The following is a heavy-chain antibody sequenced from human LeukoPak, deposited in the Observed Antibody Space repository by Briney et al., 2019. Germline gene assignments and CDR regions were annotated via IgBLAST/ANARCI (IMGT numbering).Heavy chain of an antibody. CDR3: ARVALYGSGSYYSTFDY. J-gene: IGHJ4*02. V-gene: IGHV1-2*02. D-gene: IGHD3-10*01. Sequence: GASVKVSCKASEYTFTGYYMHWVRQAPGQGLEWMGWINPNSGGTNYAQKFQGRVTMTRDTSISTAYMELSRLRSDDTAVYYCARVALYGSGSYYSTFDYWGQGTLVTVSS. CDR1: EYTFTGYY. CDR2: INPNSGGT.